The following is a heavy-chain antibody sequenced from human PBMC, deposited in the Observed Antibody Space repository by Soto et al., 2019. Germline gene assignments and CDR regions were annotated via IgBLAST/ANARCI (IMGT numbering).Heavy chain of an antibody. CDR1: GYTFTEND. Sequence: ASVKVSCKASGYTFTENDINWVRQATGQGLEWMGWMNPNSGNTGYAQKFQGRVTMTRDNSITTAYMELSSLRSEDTAVYYCARVPCINGECPYYYFGYWGQGTQVTVSS. CDR2: MNPNSGNT. CDR3: ARVPCINGECPYYYFGY. J-gene: IGHJ4*02. D-gene: IGHD2-8*01. V-gene: IGHV1-8*01.